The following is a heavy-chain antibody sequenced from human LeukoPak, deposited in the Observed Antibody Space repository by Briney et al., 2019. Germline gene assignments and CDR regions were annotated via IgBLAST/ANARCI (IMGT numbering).Heavy chain of an antibody. CDR1: GWSSSPYY. V-gene: IGHV4-34*01. Sequence: PSETLTLTCAAYGWSSSPYYWSWIRQPPGKGLEWIGEINHSGSTNYYPSLKSRVTISVDTSKIQFSLRLSSVTAADTAVYYCARGGFYCGGDCYVDYWGQGTLVTVSS. D-gene: IGHD2-21*02. CDR2: INHSGST. CDR3: ARGGFYCGGDCYVDY. J-gene: IGHJ4*02.